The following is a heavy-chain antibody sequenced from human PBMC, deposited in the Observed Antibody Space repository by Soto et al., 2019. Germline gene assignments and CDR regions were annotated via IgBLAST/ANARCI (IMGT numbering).Heavy chain of an antibody. CDR2: IHYSGST. V-gene: IGHV4-59*11. J-gene: IGHJ6*02. D-gene: IGHD2-2*01. CDR3: ARARYQLLHPYYYGMDV. CDR1: GFSFSNHW. Sequence: GSLRLSRSASGFSFSNHWMSWIRQSPGKGLEWIGYIHYSGSTKSNPSLKSRVTISVDTSRNQVSLKLSSVTAADSAVYFCARARYQLLHPYYYGMDVWGQGTTVTV.